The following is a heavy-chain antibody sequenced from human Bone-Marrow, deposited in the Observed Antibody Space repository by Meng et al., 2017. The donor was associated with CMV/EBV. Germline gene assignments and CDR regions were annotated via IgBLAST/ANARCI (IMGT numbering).Heavy chain of an antibody. CDR2: INHSGST. CDR3: ARGRRFYSKSWLPFDY. D-gene: IGHD6-13*01. V-gene: IGHV4-34*01. Sequence: SETLSLTCAVYGGSCIGNYWSWIRQSPGEGLEWIGDINHSGSTDYNPSLTSRVTISVDTSKNQFSLRVSSVTAADTAVYYCARGRRFYSKSWLPFDYWGQGTLVTVSS. J-gene: IGHJ4*02. CDR1: GGSCIGNY.